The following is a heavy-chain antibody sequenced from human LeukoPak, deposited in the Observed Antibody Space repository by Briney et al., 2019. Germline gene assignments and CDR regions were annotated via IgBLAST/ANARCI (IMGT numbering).Heavy chain of an antibody. V-gene: IGHV4-34*01. Sequence: SETLSLTCAVYGGSFSGYYWSWIRQPPGEGLEWIGEINHSGSTNYNPSLKSRVTISVDTSKNQFSLKLSSVTAADTAVYYCARGNLRAAPYFDYWGQGTLVTVSS. CDR3: ARGNLRAAPYFDY. J-gene: IGHJ4*02. CDR1: GGSFSGYY. D-gene: IGHD6-6*01. CDR2: INHSGST.